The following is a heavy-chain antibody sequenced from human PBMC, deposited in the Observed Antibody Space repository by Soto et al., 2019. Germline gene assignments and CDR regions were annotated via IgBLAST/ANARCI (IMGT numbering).Heavy chain of an antibody. CDR2: IYYSGST. D-gene: IGHD3-22*01. CDR3: ARTYYYDSSGYYLEYYFDY. CDR1: GGSISSYY. V-gene: IGHV4-59*01. Sequence: SETLSLTCTVSGGSISSYYWSWIRQPPGRGLEWIGYIYYSGSTNYNPSLKSRVTISVDTSKNQFSLKLSSVTAVDTAVYYCARTYYYDSSGYYLEYYFDYWGQGTLVTVSS. J-gene: IGHJ4*02.